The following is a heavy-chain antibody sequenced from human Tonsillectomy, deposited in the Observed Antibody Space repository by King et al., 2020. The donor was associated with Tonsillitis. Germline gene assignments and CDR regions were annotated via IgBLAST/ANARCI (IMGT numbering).Heavy chain of an antibody. J-gene: IGHJ3*02. Sequence: VQLVESGAEVKKPGASVKVSCKASGYTFNSYDITWVRQAPGQGLEWMGWISAYNGNTNYAQKLQGRVSMTTDTSTTTAYMELRNLRSDDTAVYYCARGHDYDSDAFNIWGQGTMATVSS. CDR1: GYTFNSYD. D-gene: IGHD3-16*01. CDR2: ISAYNGNT. CDR3: ARGHDYDSDAFNI. V-gene: IGHV1-18*01.